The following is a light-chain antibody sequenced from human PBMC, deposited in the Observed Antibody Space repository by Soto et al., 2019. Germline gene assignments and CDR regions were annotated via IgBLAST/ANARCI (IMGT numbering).Light chain of an antibody. J-gene: IGKJ2*01. CDR3: QQGHNWPLS. CDR1: QSINSE. Sequence: EIVMTQSPATLSLSPGERAALSCRASQSINSELAWYQQKPGQPPRLLIYGASTRATGAPARFTGSESGSEFTLTISGLPSEDFAVYYCQQGHNWPLSFGQGTRLEI. V-gene: IGKV3-15*01. CDR2: GAS.